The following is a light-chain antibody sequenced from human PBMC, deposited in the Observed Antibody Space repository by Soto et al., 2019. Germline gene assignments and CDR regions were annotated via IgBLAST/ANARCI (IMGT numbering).Light chain of an antibody. Sequence: QSPLTQPASVSGSHGQSIHLSCSGTSSDIGAYDHVAWYQQFTGKYPKLMIYSVSNRHSGVSYRFSGYKSGNKASLTISGLQAKNEADYYCIPYPLSSSYVLGYGTK. V-gene: IGLV2-14*01. CDR2: SVS. CDR3: IPYPLSSSYV. CDR1: SSDIGAYDH. J-gene: IGLJ1*01.